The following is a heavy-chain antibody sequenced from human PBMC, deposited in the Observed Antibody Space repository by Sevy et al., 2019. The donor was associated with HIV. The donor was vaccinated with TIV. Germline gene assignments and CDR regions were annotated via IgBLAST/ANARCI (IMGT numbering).Heavy chain of an antibody. CDR2: IIPIFGTA. D-gene: IGHD4-4*01. CDR1: GGTFSSYA. Sequence: ASVKVSCKASGGTFSSYAISWVRQAPGLGLEWMGGIIPIFGTANYAQKFQGRVTITADESTSTAYMELSSLRSEDTAVYYCARGGRATVTAYYYYGMDVWGQGTTVTVSS. CDR3: ARGGRATVTAYYYYGMDV. J-gene: IGHJ6*02. V-gene: IGHV1-69*13.